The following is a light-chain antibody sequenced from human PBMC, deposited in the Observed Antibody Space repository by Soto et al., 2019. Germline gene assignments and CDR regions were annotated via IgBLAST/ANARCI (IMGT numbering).Light chain of an antibody. CDR1: SSNIGSNT. V-gene: IGLV1-44*01. CDR2: SNN. J-gene: IGLJ2*01. Sequence: QCVLTQPPSASGTPGQRVTISCSGSSSNIGSNTVNWYQQLPGTAPKLLIYSNNQRPSGVPDRFSGSKSGTSASLAISGLQSEDEADYYCAAWDDSLNGLFGGGTKLTVL. CDR3: AAWDDSLNGL.